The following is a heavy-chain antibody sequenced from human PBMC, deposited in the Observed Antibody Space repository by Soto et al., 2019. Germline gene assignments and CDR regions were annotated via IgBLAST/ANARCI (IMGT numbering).Heavy chain of an antibody. Sequence: PGGSLRLSCVGSGFIFSNSAMHWVRQTPGKGLEWVAFMSYDGSDTFYADSVKGRFTISRDNSKNTLFLHMSNLRAEDTAMYYCTIVRVADSALDHWGQGT. D-gene: IGHD3-10*02. V-gene: IGHV3-30*15. CDR2: MSYDGSDT. CDR1: GFIFSNSA. CDR3: TIVRVADSALDH. J-gene: IGHJ4*02.